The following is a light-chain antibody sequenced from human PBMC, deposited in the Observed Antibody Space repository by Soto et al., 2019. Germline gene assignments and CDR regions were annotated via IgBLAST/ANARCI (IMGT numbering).Light chain of an antibody. Sequence: EIVLTQSPATLSLSPGDRATLSCRASQRVSSIYFAWYQQQPGQTPRLLIYGTSSRATGIPDRFSGSGSGTDFTLTISRLETEDFAVYYCQQCGSSPPTFGGGTKVDIK. V-gene: IGKV3-20*01. CDR3: QQCGSSPPT. J-gene: IGKJ4*01. CDR2: GTS. CDR1: QRVSSIY.